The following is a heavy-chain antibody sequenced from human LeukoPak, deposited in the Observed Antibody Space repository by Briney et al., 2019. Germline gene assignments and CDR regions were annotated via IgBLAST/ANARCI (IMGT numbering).Heavy chain of an antibody. V-gene: IGHV3-30*04. CDR2: ISYDGSNK. CDR3: AELGITMIGGV. D-gene: IGHD3-10*02. CDR1: GFTFSSHA. J-gene: IGHJ6*04. Sequence: QPGRSLRLSCAASGFTFSSHAMNWVRQAPGKGLEWVAVISYDGSNKYYVDSVKGRFTISRDNAKNSLYPQMNSLRAEDTAVYYCAELGITMIGGVWGKGTTVTISS.